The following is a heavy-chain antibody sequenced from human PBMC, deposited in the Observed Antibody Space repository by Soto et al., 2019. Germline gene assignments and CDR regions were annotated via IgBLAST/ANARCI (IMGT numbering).Heavy chain of an antibody. D-gene: IGHD4-17*01. V-gene: IGHV4-30-4*01. CDR3: VSQDYAHYGIDV. CDR1: GGSISSGDYY. Sequence: QVQLQESGPGLVKPSQTLSLTCTVSGGSISSGDYYWSWIRQPPGKGLEWIGYIYYSGSTYYNPSLNSRVTISVDTSKNQFSLQRSSVTAADTAVYYCVSQDYAHYGIDVWGQGTTVTVSS. CDR2: IYYSGST. J-gene: IGHJ6*02.